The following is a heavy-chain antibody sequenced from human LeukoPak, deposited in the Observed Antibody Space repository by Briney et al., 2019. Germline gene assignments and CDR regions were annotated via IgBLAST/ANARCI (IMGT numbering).Heavy chain of an antibody. CDR3: TRDHMVHPRGGWFDP. D-gene: IGHD3-10*01. V-gene: IGHV3-21*01. J-gene: IGHJ5*02. CDR1: GFTFSSYT. Sequence: KPGGSLRLSCAASGFTFSSYTMNWVRQAPGKGLEWVSSITSSSSSIYYADSVKGRFTISRDNAKNSLYLQMTSLRAEDTAAYYCTRDHMVHPRGGWFDPWGQGTLVTVSS. CDR2: ITSSSSSI.